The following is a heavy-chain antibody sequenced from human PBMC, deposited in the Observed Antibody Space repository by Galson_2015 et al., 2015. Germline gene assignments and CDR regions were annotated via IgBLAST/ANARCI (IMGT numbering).Heavy chain of an antibody. V-gene: IGHV4-61*01. Sequence: SETLSLTCPVSGGSVSIGCYYWSWLRQPPGTGLEWIGYIYYSGSTNYNPSLKRRVTISVDTSQNQFSLKLSSVTAADTAVYYCGRDQSAGYGRSTSCYTYPGGYDYYGRDVWGQGTTVTVSS. CDR1: GGSVSIGCYY. D-gene: IGHD2-2*02. CDR2: IYYSGST. J-gene: IGHJ6*02. CDR3: GRDQSAGYGRSTSCYTYPGGYDYYGRDV.